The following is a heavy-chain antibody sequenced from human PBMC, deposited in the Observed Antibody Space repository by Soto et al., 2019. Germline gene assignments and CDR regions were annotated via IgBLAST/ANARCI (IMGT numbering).Heavy chain of an antibody. CDR3: ARTAGSGYDFLQVVAFDI. V-gene: IGHV4-59*01. Sequence: SETLSLTCTVSGGSISSYYWSWIRQPPGKGLEWIGYIYYSGSTNYNPSLKSRVTISVDTSRNQFSLKLSSVTAADTAVYYCARTAGSGYDFLQVVAFDIWGQGKMVTVSS. CDR1: GGSISSYY. D-gene: IGHD5-12*01. CDR2: IYYSGST. J-gene: IGHJ3*02.